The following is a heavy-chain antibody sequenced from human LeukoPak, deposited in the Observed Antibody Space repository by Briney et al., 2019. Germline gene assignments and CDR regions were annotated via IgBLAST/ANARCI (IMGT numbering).Heavy chain of an antibody. CDR2: ISYDGSNE. V-gene: IGHV3-30-3*01. J-gene: IGHJ1*01. CDR3: ARGSAVYYYDSRCYSSYCQH. Sequence: PGGSLRLSCAASGFTFSDYAMHWVRQAPGKGLDWVAVISYDGSNEYYADSVKGRFTISRDNSKNTLYLQMNSLRAEDTAVYYCARGSAVYYYDSRCYSSYCQHWGQGT. CDR1: GFTFSDYA. D-gene: IGHD3-22*01.